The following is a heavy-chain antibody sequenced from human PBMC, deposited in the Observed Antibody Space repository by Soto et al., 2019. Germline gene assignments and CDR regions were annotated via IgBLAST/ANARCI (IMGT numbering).Heavy chain of an antibody. CDR1: GFTFSSYG. Sequence: PGGSLRLSCAASGFTFSSYGMHWVRQAPGKGLEWVAVIWYDGSNKYYADSVKGRFTISRDNSKNTLYLQMNSLRAEDTDVYYCARDKTPYDFWSGYYQNWFDPWGRGTLVTVSS. CDR2: IWYDGSNK. D-gene: IGHD3-3*01. CDR3: ARDKTPYDFWSGYYQNWFDP. V-gene: IGHV3-33*01. J-gene: IGHJ5*02.